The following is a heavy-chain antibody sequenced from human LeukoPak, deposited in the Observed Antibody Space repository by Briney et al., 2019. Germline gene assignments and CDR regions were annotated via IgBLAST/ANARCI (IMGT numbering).Heavy chain of an antibody. CDR3: ATDAGGPYGNYANLFDF. CDR2: IWYDGTHI. J-gene: IGHJ4*02. D-gene: IGHD4-17*01. V-gene: IGHV3-33*01. CDR1: GLTLSTYG. Sequence: GTSLRLSCAASGLTLSTYGVHWVRQAPGKGLEWVPVIWYDGTHISYGDSVNGRFTISRDNSKGTVYLQLDNPRDDDTAMYYCATDAGGPYGNYANLFDFWGQGTLVTVSS.